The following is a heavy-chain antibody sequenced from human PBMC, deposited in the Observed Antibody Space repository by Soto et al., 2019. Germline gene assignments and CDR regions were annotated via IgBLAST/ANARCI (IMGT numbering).Heavy chain of an antibody. CDR3: AVPVNILWWDYGMDV. Sequence: QVQLVQSGAEVKKPGASVKVSCKASGYTFTSYGISWVRQAPGQGLEWMGWISAYNGNTNYAQKLQGRVTMTTDTSTSTAYMELRSLRSDDTAVYYCAVPVNILWWDYGMDVWGQGTMVTVSS. CDR1: GYTFTSYG. V-gene: IGHV1-18*01. CDR2: ISAYNGNT. J-gene: IGHJ6*02. D-gene: IGHD2-21*01.